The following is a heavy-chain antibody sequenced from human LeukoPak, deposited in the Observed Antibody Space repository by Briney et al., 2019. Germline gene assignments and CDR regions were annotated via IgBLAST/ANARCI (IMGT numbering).Heavy chain of an antibody. J-gene: IGHJ4*02. Sequence: PSETLSLTCAVYGGSFSGYYWSWIRQPPGKGLEWIGEINHSGSTNYNPSLKSRVTISVDTSKNQFSLKLSSVTAADTAVCYCARRRPARRVSTPYDYWGQGTLVTVSS. CDR2: INHSGST. D-gene: IGHD2-2*01. V-gene: IGHV4-34*01. CDR3: ARRRPARRVSTPYDY. CDR1: GGSFSGYY.